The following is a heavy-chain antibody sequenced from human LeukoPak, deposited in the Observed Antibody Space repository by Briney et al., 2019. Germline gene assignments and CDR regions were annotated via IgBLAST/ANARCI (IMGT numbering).Heavy chain of an antibody. D-gene: IGHD3-16*02. V-gene: IGHV4-59*11. Sequence: SETLSLTCPVAGGSISSHYWSWIRQPPGKGLEWIGYIYYSGSTNYTNYNPSLKSRVTISVATSKNQFSLKLSSVTAADTAVYYCARDPIVSVGDWYFDLWGRGTLVTVSS. CDR1: GGSISSHY. J-gene: IGHJ2*01. CDR2: IYYSGSTNYT. CDR3: ARDPIVSVGDWYFDL.